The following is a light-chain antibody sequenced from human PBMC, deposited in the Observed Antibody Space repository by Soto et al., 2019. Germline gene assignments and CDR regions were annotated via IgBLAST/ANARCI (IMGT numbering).Light chain of an antibody. Sequence: QSVLSHAPSASGTPGQRVTISCTGGSSNIGAGYDLHWYQQLPGTVPKVLIYGSTNRPSGVPDRFSGSKSGTSASLAITGLQAEDEADYYCQSYDSSRSGYVFGTGTKVTVL. J-gene: IGLJ1*01. V-gene: IGLV1-40*01. CDR2: GST. CDR3: QSYDSSRSGYV. CDR1: SSNIGAGYD.